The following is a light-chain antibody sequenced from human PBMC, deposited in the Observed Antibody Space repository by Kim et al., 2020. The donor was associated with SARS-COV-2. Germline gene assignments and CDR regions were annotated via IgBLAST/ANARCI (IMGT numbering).Light chain of an antibody. CDR3: AVWDDSLDGPV. CDR2: SSS. Sequence: GQRLTISWSGGTSNIGSNSVNWYQQFPGAAPKLLIYSSSYRPSGVPDRFSGSKSGTAASLAISGLQSEDEADYYCAVWDDSLDGPVFGGGTQLTVL. CDR1: TSNIGSNS. J-gene: IGLJ3*02. V-gene: IGLV1-44*01.